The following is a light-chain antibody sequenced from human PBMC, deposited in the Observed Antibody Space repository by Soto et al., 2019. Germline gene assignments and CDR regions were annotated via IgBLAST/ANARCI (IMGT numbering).Light chain of an antibody. V-gene: IGLV2-23*02. CDR3: SSSGGSPTYV. CDR2: EVN. CDR1: SSNAGSYKL. Sequence: QSVLTQPASVSGSPGQSITISCTGTSSNAGSYKLVSWYQQHPGKAPKLMIFEVNKRPSGVSNRFSGSKSGNTASLTISGLKVEDEADYYCSSSGGSPTYVFGTGTKGTVL. J-gene: IGLJ1*01.